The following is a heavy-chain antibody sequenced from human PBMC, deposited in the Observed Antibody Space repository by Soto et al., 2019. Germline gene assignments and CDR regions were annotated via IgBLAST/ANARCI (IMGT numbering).Heavy chain of an antibody. D-gene: IGHD1-7*01. J-gene: IGHJ4*02. CDR1: GGSISSYY. Sequence: TSETLSLTCTVSGGSISSYYWSWIRQPAGKGLEWIGRIYAGGSTNYNPSLKSRVTMSVDTSKNQFSLRLTSVTAEDTAMYYCGRGSSDSSGTLRVDYWGQGTLVTVSS. V-gene: IGHV4-4*07. CDR2: IYAGGST. CDR3: GRGSSDSSGTLRVDY.